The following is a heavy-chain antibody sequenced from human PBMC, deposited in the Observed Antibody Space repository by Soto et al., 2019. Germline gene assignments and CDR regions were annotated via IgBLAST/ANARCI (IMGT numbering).Heavy chain of an antibody. J-gene: IGHJ6*02. D-gene: IGHD6-19*01. CDR1: GFTFSSYW. V-gene: IGHV3-7*01. Sequence: GSLRLSCAASGFTFSSYWMSWVRQAPGKGLEWVANIKQDGSEKYYVDSVKGRFTISRDNAKNSLYLQMNSLRAEDTAVYYCAREEYSSGEVDGMDVWGQGTTVTVSS. CDR2: IKQDGSEK. CDR3: AREEYSSGEVDGMDV.